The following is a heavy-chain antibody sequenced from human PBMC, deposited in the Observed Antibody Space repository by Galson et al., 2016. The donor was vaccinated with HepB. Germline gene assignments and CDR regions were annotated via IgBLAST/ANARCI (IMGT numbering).Heavy chain of an antibody. CDR2: ISWNSGSI. J-gene: IGHJ3*02. CDR1: GFTLDHYA. CDR3: AKDSGAYYYDSSGYRRNAFDI. Sequence: SLRLSCAASGFTLDHYAMHWVRQAPGKGLEWVSGISWNSGSIGYAGSVKGRFTISRDNAKNSLYLQMNSMSAGDTALYYCAKDSGAYYYDSSGYRRNAFDIWGQGTMVTVSS. V-gene: IGHV3-9*01. D-gene: IGHD3-22*01.